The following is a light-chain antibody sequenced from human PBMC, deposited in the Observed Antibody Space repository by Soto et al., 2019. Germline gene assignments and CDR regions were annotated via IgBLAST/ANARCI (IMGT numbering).Light chain of an antibody. CDR3: GSYAGSNNFVV. Sequence: QAVVTQPPSASGSPGQSVTISCTGTSSDVGYNYVSWYQQHPGKAPKLMIYEVTKRPTGVPDRFSGSKSGNTASLTVSGLQDEDEADYYCGSYAGSNNFVVFGGGTKVTVL. CDR1: SSDVGYNY. V-gene: IGLV2-8*01. J-gene: IGLJ2*01. CDR2: EVT.